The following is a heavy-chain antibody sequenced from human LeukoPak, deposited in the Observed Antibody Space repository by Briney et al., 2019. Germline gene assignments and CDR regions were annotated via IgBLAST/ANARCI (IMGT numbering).Heavy chain of an antibody. V-gene: IGHV3-30-3*01. Sequence: GGSLRLSCAASGFTFRTCTMHWVRQAPGKGLEWVASISYDGYYKYYAESVKGPFIISRDNSKNTLYLQINSLRADDTAVYYCASAGAVTDSFVHWGEGTLVIVSS. CDR3: ASAGAVTDSFVH. CDR2: ISYDGYYK. J-gene: IGHJ5*02. CDR1: GFTFRTCT. D-gene: IGHD4-23*01.